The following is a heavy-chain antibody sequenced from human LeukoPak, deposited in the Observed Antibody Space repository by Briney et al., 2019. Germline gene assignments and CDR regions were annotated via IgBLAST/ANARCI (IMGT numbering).Heavy chain of an antibody. J-gene: IGHJ6*03. CDR2: INHSGST. Sequence: SETLSLTCAVYGGSFSGYYWSWIRQPPGKGLEWIGEINHSGSTNYNPSLKSRVTISVDTPKNQFSLKLSSVTAADTAVYYCARMNYGSGSSHYYYMDVWGKGTTVTVSS. CDR3: ARMNYGSGSSHYYYMDV. V-gene: IGHV4-34*01. CDR1: GGSFSGYY. D-gene: IGHD3-10*01.